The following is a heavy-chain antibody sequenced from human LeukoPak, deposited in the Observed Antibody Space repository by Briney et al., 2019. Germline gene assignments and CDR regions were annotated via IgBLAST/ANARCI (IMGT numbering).Heavy chain of an antibody. CDR3: ARGPGSFGGVIVDY. J-gene: IGHJ4*02. Sequence: PGGSLRLSCAASGFTFSSYSMNWVRQAPGKGLEWVSSISSSSSYIYYADSVKGRFTISRDNAKNSLYLQMNSLRAEDTAVYYCARGPGSFGGVIVDYWGQGTLVTVSS. CDR2: ISSSSSYI. CDR1: GFTFSSYS. D-gene: IGHD3-16*02. V-gene: IGHV3-21*01.